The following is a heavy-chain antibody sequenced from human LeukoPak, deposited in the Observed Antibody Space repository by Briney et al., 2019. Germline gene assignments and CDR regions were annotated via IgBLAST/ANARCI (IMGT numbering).Heavy chain of an antibody. V-gene: IGHV1-18*01. CDR2: ISTYNGNT. J-gene: IGHJ4*02. D-gene: IGHD2-15*01. CDR3: ARVGTDFSGGSCY. CDR1: GYTFTTIG. Sequence: GASVKVSCKSSGYTFTTIGITWVRQAPGQGLERMGWISTYNGNTNYAQNLHGRVTMTTDTYTSTAYMELRSLTSDDTAVYYCARVGTDFSGGSCYWGQGTLVTVSS.